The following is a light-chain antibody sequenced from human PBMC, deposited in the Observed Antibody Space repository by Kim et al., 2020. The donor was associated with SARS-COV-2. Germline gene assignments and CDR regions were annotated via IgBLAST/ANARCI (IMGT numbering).Light chain of an antibody. CDR1: QSISRW. J-gene: IGKJ2*01. Sequence: ASVGDRVPISCRASQSISRWLAWYQQKPGQAPKVRISKASGVERAVSSRFSGSGSGTEFTLTISSLQPDDFATYYCQQYDTFPYTFGQGTKVDIK. V-gene: IGKV1-5*03. CDR3: QQYDTFPYT. CDR2: KAS.